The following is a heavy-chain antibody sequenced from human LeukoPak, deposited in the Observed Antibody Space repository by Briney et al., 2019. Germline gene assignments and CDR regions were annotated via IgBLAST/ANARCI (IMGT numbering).Heavy chain of an antibody. Sequence: GESLKISCKGSGYGFTSYWVAWVRQMPGKGLEWMGIIYPGDSDTRYSPSFQGQVTISADKAISTAYLQWSSLKASDTAMYYCARGGLSRTLRSLDYWGQGTLVTVSS. CDR2: IYPGDSDT. J-gene: IGHJ4*02. CDR3: ARGGLSRTLRSLDY. CDR1: GYGFTSYW. D-gene: IGHD3/OR15-3a*01. V-gene: IGHV5-51*01.